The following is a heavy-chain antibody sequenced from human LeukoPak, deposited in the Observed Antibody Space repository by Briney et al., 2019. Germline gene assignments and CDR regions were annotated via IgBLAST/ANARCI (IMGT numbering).Heavy chain of an antibody. Sequence: GGSLRLSCAASGFTFSSYWMHWVRQVPGKGLLWVSRINTDGSSTISADSVRGRFSISRDNAKNTVFLQVNSLRAEDTAVYYCARSVSLASTSHDAFDVWGQGTMVAVSS. CDR3: ARSVSLASTSHDAFDV. J-gene: IGHJ3*01. D-gene: IGHD2-2*01. V-gene: IGHV3-74*01. CDR1: GFTFSSYW. CDR2: INTDGSST.